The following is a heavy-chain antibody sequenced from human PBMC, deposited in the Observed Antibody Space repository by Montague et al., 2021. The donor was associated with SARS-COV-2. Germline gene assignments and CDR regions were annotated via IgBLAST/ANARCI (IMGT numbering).Heavy chain of an antibody. CDR2: INHSGTT. J-gene: IGHJ5*02. CDR3: ARSMIRGGLNWFYP. V-gene: IGHV4-34*01. CDR1: GGSFSGYY. Sequence: SETLSLTCAVYGGSFSGYYWSWIRQSPGKGLEWIGEINHSGTTNYNPSLKSRVIISADTSKNQFSLQLTSVIAADTAIYFCARSMIRGGLNWFYPWGQGTLVTVSS. D-gene: IGHD3-16*01.